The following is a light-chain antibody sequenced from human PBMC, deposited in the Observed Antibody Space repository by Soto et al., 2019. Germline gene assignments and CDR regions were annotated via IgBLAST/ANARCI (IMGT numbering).Light chain of an antibody. CDR3: SLYAGYYTSV. J-gene: IGLJ1*01. CDR1: SRDVGDYNY. Sequence: QSVLTQPRSVSGSPGQSVTISCTGTSRDVGDYNYVSWYQHHPTKAPKLLISEVSKRPSGVPDRFSGPKSGNTASLTISGLQAEDEADYYCSLYAGYYTSVFGTGTKLTVL. V-gene: IGLV2-11*01. CDR2: EVS.